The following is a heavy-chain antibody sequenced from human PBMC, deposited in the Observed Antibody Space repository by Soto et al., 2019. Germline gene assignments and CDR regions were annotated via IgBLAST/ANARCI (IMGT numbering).Heavy chain of an antibody. V-gene: IGHV3-23*01. CDR3: EKGTWIQLCLDV. CDR1: GFTFSSYA. CDR2: ISGSGGST. Sequence: GVSLRLSCAASGFTFSSYAMSWVRQAPGKGLEWVSAISGSGGSTYYADSVKGRFTISRDNSKNTLYLQMNSLRAEDTAVYYCEKGTWIQLCLDVWGQGTTVTGSS. J-gene: IGHJ6*02. D-gene: IGHD5-18*01.